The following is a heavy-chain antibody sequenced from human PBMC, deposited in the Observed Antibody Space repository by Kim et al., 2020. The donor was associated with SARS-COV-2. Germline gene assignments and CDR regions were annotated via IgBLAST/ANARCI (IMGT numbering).Heavy chain of an antibody. D-gene: IGHD6-13*01. V-gene: IGHV3-66*01. CDR3: ARGGAAGIAYNWFDP. Sequence: DPLKGRFTISKESSKNELYLQMNSLRAEDTAMYYCARGGAAGIAYNWFDPWGQGTLVTVSS. J-gene: IGHJ5*02.